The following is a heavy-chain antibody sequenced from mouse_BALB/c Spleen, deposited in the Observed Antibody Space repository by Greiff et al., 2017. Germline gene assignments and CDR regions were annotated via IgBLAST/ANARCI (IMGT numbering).Heavy chain of an antibody. CDR3: ARLETEGAY. CDR1: GYSITSDYA. V-gene: IGHV3-2*02. CDR2: ISYSGST. Sequence: EVKLQESGPGLVKPSQSLSLTCTVTGYSITSDYAWNWIRQFPGNKLEWMGYISYSGSTSYNPSLKSRISITRDTSKNPFFLQLNSVTTEDTATYYCARLETEGAYWGQGTLVTVSA. J-gene: IGHJ3*01.